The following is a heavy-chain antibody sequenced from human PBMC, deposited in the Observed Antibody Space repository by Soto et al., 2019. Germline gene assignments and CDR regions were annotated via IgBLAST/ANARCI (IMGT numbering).Heavy chain of an antibody. Sequence: SETLSLTCTVSGGSISSYHWSWIRQPPGKGLEWIGYIYYSGSTNYNPSLKSRVTISVDTSKNQFSLKLSSVTAADTAVYYCARSGYCSSTSCYLDYWGHGTLVTVS. J-gene: IGHJ4*01. CDR2: IYYSGST. V-gene: IGHV4-59*01. D-gene: IGHD2-2*03. CDR1: GGSISSYH. CDR3: ARSGYCSSTSCYLDY.